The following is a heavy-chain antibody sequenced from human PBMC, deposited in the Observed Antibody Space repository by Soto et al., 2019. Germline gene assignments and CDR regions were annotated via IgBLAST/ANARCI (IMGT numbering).Heavy chain of an antibody. J-gene: IGHJ6*04. Sequence: QVQLQESGPGLVKPSGTLSLICGVSGGSISRSNWWSWVRQPPGKGLEWLGEIHHSGGTYYNPSLKSRVTLSVAKSKNQLCLKVRSVSALDTAVYSCARVQSGGYYYCGMDVWGEGTTVTVSS. CDR1: GGSISRSNW. CDR3: ARVQSGGYYYCGMDV. V-gene: IGHV4-4*02. D-gene: IGHD1-26*01. CDR2: IHHSGGT.